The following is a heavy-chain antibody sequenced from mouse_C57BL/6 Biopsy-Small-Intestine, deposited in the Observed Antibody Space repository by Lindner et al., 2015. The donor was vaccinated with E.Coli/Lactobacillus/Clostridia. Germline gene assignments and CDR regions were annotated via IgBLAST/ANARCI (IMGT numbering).Heavy chain of an antibody. V-gene: IGHV1S126*01. CDR3: ARVGTPYGDYIYDYLDF. D-gene: IGHD2-13*01. CDR1: GGTFGIYA. Sequence: SVKVSCKASGGTFGIYAINWVRQAPGQGLEWLGGILPLFTTTDYGQNFQDRITITADESTSTVYMELGSLRHDDTAVYYCARVGTPYGDYIYDYLDFWGQGTLVTVSS. CDR2: ILPLFTTT. J-gene: IGHJ4*01.